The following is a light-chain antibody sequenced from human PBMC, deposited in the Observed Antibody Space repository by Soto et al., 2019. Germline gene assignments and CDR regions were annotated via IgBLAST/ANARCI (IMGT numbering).Light chain of an antibody. V-gene: IGKV3D-20*02. CDR2: GAS. J-gene: IGKJ1*01. CDR1: QTVIRNY. CDR3: QQRSDWPPIT. Sequence: EIVLTQSPDPVSLSPGDTATLSFSASQTVIRNYLAWHQQKPGQTPRLLVYGASSRATGIPDRFSGSGSGTDFTLTISSLEPEDFAVYYCQQRSDWPPITFGQGTKVDIK.